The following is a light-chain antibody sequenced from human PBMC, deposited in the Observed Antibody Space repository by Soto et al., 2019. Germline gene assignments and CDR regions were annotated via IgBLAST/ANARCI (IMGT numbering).Light chain of an antibody. CDR1: SSNIGNNY. CDR2: ENN. V-gene: IGLV1-51*02. Sequence: QSVLTQPPSASAAPGQKVTISCTGSSSNIGNNYVFWYHQLPGTAPKLLIYENNKRPSGIPDRFCGSKSGTSATLGITGLQSGDEGDYYCGTWDSSLSVWVFGGGTKLTVL. CDR3: GTWDSSLSVWV. J-gene: IGLJ3*02.